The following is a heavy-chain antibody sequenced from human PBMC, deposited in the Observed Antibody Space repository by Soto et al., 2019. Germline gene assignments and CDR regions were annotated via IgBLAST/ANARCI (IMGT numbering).Heavy chain of an antibody. CDR3: ARQYGDYVRGAFDI. D-gene: IGHD4-17*01. CDR1: GGSISSYY. V-gene: IGHV4-59*01. Sequence: QVQLQESGPGLVKPSETLSLTCTVSGGSISSYYWSWIRQPPGKGLEWIGYIYYSGSTNYNPSLKSRVTISVDTSKNQFSLKLSSVPAADTAVYYCARQYGDYVRGAFDIWGQGTMVTVSS. J-gene: IGHJ3*02. CDR2: IYYSGST.